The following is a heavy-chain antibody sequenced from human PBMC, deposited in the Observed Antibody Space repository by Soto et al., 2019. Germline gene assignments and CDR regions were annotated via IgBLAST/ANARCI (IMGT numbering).Heavy chain of an antibody. D-gene: IGHD5-12*01. CDR1: GFTFSSYS. V-gene: IGHV3-21*06. J-gene: IGHJ4*02. Sequence: EVQLVESGGGLVTPGGSLRLSCAASGFTFSSYSMNWVRQAPGKGLEWVSSISSGSSYIYYADSLMGRFTISRDNAKNSMYLQMNSLRVDDTAVYYCTAGRDGYKRADYWGQGTLVTVSS. CDR2: ISSGSSYI. CDR3: TAGRDGYKRADY.